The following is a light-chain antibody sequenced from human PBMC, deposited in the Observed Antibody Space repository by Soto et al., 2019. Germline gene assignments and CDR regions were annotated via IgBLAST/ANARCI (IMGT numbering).Light chain of an antibody. V-gene: IGKV3-20*01. J-gene: IGKJ4*01. CDR2: GAS. CDR3: QQYGSSLLT. Sequence: EIVLTQSPGTLSLSPGERATLSCRASQSVSSSYLAWYQQKPGQAPRLLIYGASSRATGLPDRFSRSGSGTDFPLTISRLEPEDFEVYYCQQYGSSLLTFGGGTKVEIK. CDR1: QSVSSSY.